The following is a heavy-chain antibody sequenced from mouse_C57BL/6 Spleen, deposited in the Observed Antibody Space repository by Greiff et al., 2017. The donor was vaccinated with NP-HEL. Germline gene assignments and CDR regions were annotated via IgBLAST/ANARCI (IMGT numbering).Heavy chain of an antibody. CDR1: GFNIKDYY. CDR2: IDPEDGDT. V-gene: IGHV14-1*01. J-gene: IGHJ1*03. D-gene: IGHD2-3*01. Sequence: VQLQQSGAELVRPGASVKLSCTASGFNIKDYYMHWVKQRPEQGLEWIGRIDPEDGDTEYAPKFQGKATMTADTSSNTAYLQLSSLTSEDTAVYYCTTRIYDGLYWYFDVWGTGTTVTVSS. CDR3: TTRIYDGLYWYFDV.